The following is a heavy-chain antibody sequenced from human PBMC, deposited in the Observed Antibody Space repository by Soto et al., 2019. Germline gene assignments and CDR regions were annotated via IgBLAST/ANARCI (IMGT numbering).Heavy chain of an antibody. V-gene: IGHV3-15*01. CDR1: GFTFSNAW. CDR2: IKSKTDGGTT. J-gene: IGHJ4*02. D-gene: IGHD3-3*01. Sequence: EVQLVESGGGLVKPGGSLRLSCAASGFTFSNAWMSWVRQAPGKGLEWVGRIKSKTDGGTTDYAAPVKGRFTISRDDSKNTLYLQMNSLKTEDTAVYYCTTEYYDFWSGGHNWGQGTLVTVSS. CDR3: TTEYYDFWSGGHN.